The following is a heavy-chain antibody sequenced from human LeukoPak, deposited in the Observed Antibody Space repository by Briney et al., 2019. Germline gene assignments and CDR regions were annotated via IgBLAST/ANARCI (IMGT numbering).Heavy chain of an antibody. D-gene: IGHD3-22*01. CDR1: GGTFSSYA. Sequence: SVKVSCKASGGTFSSYAISWVRQAPGQGLEWMGGIIPIFGTANYAQKFQGRVTITADESTSTAYMELSSLRSEDTAVYYCARDYYDSSGYYYGWFDPWGQGTLVTVSS. CDR2: IIPIFGTA. V-gene: IGHV1-69*01. CDR3: ARDYYDSSGYYYGWFDP. J-gene: IGHJ5*02.